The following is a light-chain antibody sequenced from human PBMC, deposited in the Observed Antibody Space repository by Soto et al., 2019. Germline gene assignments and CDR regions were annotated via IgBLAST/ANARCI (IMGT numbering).Light chain of an antibody. CDR1: SSNIGSNY. V-gene: IGLV1-47*01. CDR2: KNN. J-gene: IGLJ2*01. Sequence: QSVLTQPPSASGTPGQRVTISCSGSSSNIGSNYVYWYQQLPGMAPKVLIYKNNQRPSGVPDRFSGFKSGTSASLAISGPRSEDEADYSCAVWDDSLSGVVFGGGTKVTVL. CDR3: AVWDDSLSGVV.